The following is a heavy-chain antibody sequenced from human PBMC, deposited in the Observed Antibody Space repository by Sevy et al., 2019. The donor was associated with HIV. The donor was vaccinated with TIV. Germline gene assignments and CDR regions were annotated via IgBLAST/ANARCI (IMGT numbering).Heavy chain of an antibody. Sequence: GGSLRLSCAASGFIFSNYGMHWVRQAPGKGLEWVAVISSDGSDRDYADSVKGRFTISRDNSKDTLDLQMNSLRADDTAVYYCANSWGRYDGSSWIYYYYDMHVWGQGTKVTVSS. CDR3: ANSWGRYDGSSWIYYYYDMHV. CDR2: ISSDGSDR. D-gene: IGHD6-13*01. V-gene: IGHV3-30*18. J-gene: IGHJ6*02. CDR1: GFIFSNYG.